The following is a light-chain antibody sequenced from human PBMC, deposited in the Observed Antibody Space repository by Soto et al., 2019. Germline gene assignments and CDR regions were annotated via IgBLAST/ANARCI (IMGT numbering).Light chain of an antibody. CDR3: QEYNNWPPFT. Sequence: EIVMTQSPATLSVSPGERATLSCRASQSLRINLAWYQHKPGQAPRLLIFGASSRDTGVPARFSGSGSGTEFTLTISSLQSEDVAVDYCQEYNNWPPFTFGQGTKLEIK. CDR1: QSLRIN. J-gene: IGKJ2*01. V-gene: IGKV3-15*01. CDR2: GAS.